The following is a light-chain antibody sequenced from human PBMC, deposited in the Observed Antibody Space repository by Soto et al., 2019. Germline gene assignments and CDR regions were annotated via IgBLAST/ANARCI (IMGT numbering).Light chain of an antibody. Sequence: DIQMTQSPSSLSASVGNRLTITCRASQSISTYLHWYQKKPGKAPNLLIYDASRLQSGVPSRFSGSGGGTDFTLSISSLHPEDFATYFCQQSYMDPITFGQGTKLDIK. CDR3: QQSYMDPIT. CDR1: QSISTY. V-gene: IGKV1-39*01. J-gene: IGKJ5*01. CDR2: DAS.